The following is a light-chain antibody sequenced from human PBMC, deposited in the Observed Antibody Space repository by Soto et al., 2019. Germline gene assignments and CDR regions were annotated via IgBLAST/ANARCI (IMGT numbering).Light chain of an antibody. V-gene: IGKV3-15*01. CDR1: QFVSTD. CDR2: GAS. Sequence: DTVMTQSPVTLSVSPGERATLSCRASQFVSTDLAWYQQKPGQAPRLLIYGASSRAAGVPARFSGSGSGSEFTLTISSRQSEDFAVYFCQQYKDWYSFGQGTKLEIK. CDR3: QQYKDWYS. J-gene: IGKJ2*01.